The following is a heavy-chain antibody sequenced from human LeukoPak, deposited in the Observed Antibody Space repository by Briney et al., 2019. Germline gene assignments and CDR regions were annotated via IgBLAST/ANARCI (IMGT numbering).Heavy chain of an antibody. CDR3: TRLRGDGGAFDI. CDR2: MNPNSGNT. J-gene: IGHJ3*02. Sequence: ASVKVSCKASGYTFTSYDINWVRQATGQGLEWMGWMNPNSGNTGYAQKFQGRVTITRNTSISTAYMELSSLRSEDTAVYYCTRLRGDGGAFDIWGQGTMVTVSS. D-gene: IGHD5-24*01. CDR1: GYTFTSYD. V-gene: IGHV1-8*03.